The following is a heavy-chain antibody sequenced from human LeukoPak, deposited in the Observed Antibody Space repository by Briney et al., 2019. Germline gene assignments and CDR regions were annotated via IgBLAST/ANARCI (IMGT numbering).Heavy chain of an antibody. D-gene: IGHD3-9*01. Sequence: SETLSLTCAVYGGSFSGYYWSWIRQPPGKGLEWIGEINHSGSTNYNPSLKSRVTISVDTSKNQFSLKLSSVTAADTAVYYCARGRELRYSDWLFPKNDAFDIWGQGTMVTVSS. CDR2: INHSGST. V-gene: IGHV4-34*01. CDR1: GGSFSGYY. CDR3: ARGRELRYSDWLFPKNDAFDI. J-gene: IGHJ3*02.